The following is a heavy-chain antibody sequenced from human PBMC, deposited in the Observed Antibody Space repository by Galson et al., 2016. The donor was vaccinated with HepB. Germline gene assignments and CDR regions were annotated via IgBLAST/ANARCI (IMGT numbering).Heavy chain of an antibody. D-gene: IGHD3-3*01. V-gene: IGHV3-7*01. CDR3: ARLYNFWSGYHLTMFYYYAMDV. Sequence: SLRLSCAASAFIFRSYSMTWVRQAPGKGLEWVANIKQDGSEKYYVDSVKGRLTISRDNAQNPLYLQMNSLRVEDTAVYYCARLYNFWSGYHLTMFYYYAMDVWGQGTTVTVSS. J-gene: IGHJ6*02. CDR2: IKQDGSEK. CDR1: AFIFRSYS.